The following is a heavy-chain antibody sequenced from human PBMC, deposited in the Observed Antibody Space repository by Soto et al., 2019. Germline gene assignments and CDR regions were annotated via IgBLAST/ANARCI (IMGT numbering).Heavy chain of an antibody. J-gene: IGHJ4*02. CDR3: ETIVGANDY. Sequence: SETLSLTCTVSRASIYTYSWTWIRQPAGKGLQWIGHIYSSGSANYSPSLKSRVPMSVDSSKNQISLKLTSVTAADTAVYYCETIVGANDYWGQGTLVTVSS. CDR2: IYSSGSA. CDR1: RASIYTYS. V-gene: IGHV4-4*07. D-gene: IGHD1-26*01.